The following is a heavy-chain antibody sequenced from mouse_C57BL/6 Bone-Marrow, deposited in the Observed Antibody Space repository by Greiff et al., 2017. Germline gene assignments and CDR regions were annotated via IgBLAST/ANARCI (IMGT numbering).Heavy chain of an antibody. Sequence: VQLQQPGAELVKPGASVKMSCKASGYTFTSYWITWVKQRPGQGLEWIGDIYPGSGSTNYNEKFKSKATLTVDTSSSTAYMQLSSLTSEDSAVYYCARRGITTVVATNAMDYWGQGTSVTGSS. CDR2: IYPGSGST. CDR1: GYTFTSYW. D-gene: IGHD1-1*01. J-gene: IGHJ4*01. CDR3: ARRGITTVVATNAMDY. V-gene: IGHV1-55*01.